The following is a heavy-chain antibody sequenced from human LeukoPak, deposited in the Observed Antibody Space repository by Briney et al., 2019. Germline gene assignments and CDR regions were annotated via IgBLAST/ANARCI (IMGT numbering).Heavy chain of an antibody. Sequence: SETLSLTCAVYGGSFSGYYWSWIRQPPGKGLEWIGEINHSGSTNYNPSLKSRVTISVDTSKNQFSLKLSSVTAADTAVYYCARGYFDWSHLDYWGQGTLVTVSS. V-gene: IGHV4-34*01. CDR3: ARGYFDWSHLDY. CDR1: GGSFSGYY. D-gene: IGHD3-9*01. J-gene: IGHJ4*02. CDR2: INHSGST.